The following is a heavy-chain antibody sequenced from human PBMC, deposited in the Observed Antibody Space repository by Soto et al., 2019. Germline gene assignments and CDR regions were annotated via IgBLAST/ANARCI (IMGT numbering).Heavy chain of an antibody. CDR2: IKQDGSEK. J-gene: IGHJ4*02. Sequence: GGSLRLCCAACGFTFSSYWMSWVRQAPGKGLEWVANIKQDGSEKYYVDSVKGRFTISRDNAKNSLYLQMNSLRAEDTAVYYCASLLLWFGEAFYYWGQGTLVTVSS. V-gene: IGHV3-7*05. CDR3: ASLLLWFGEAFYY. CDR1: GFTFSSYW. D-gene: IGHD3-10*01.